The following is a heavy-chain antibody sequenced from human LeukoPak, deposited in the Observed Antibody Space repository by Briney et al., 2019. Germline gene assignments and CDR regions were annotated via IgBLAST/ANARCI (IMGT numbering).Heavy chain of an antibody. Sequence: PSETLSLTCAVYGGSFSGYYWGWIRQPPGKGLEWVSAISGSGSTTYYADSVKGRFTISRDNSKNTLFLQMNSLTAEDTAIYSCARPRLEYCSGGSCFDAFDIWGQGTMVTVSS. J-gene: IGHJ3*02. CDR2: ISGSGSTT. V-gene: IGHV3-23*01. D-gene: IGHD2-15*01. CDR1: GGSFSGYY. CDR3: ARPRLEYCSGGSCFDAFDI.